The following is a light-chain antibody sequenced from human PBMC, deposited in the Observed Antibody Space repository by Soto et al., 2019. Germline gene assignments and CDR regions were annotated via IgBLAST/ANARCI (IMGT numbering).Light chain of an antibody. CDR1: QNVRSNF. V-gene: IGKV3-20*01. CDR3: HQYGGSPRT. J-gene: IGKJ2*01. Sequence: EIVLTQSPGTLSLSPGERATLSCRASQNVRSNFLAWYQQKHGQAPRLVIFGASSRATGIPDRFSGSGSGIEFTLTISKLEAEDFAVYYCHQYGGSPRTFGQGTKLEIK. CDR2: GAS.